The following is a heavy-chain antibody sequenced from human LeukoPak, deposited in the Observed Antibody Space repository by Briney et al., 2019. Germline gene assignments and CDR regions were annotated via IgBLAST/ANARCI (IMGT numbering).Heavy chain of an antibody. CDR3: AKGSAVADIYFDY. Sequence: GGSLRLSCAASGSTFRSFAMSWVRQAPGKGLEWVSSINGNDYRTFYADSVKGRFTISRDNSKNTLYLQINGLRAEDTAVYFCAKGSAVADIYFDYWGQGTLVTVSS. CDR2: INGNDYRT. D-gene: IGHD6-19*01. V-gene: IGHV3-23*01. CDR1: GSTFRSFA. J-gene: IGHJ4*02.